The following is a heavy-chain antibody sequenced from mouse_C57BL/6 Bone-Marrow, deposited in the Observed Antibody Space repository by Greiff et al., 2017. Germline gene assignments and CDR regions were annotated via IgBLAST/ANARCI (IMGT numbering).Heavy chain of an antibody. J-gene: IGHJ3*01. Sequence: VQLQQPGAELVKPGASVKLSCKASGYTFTSYWMHWVKQRPGQGLEWIGMIHPNSGSTNYNEKFKSKATLTVDKSSSTASMQRSSLTSEDSAVYYCVLWFRLFAYWGQGTLVTVSA. CDR3: VLWFRLFAY. CDR1: GYTFTSYW. V-gene: IGHV1-64*01. D-gene: IGHD2-2*01. CDR2: IHPNSGST.